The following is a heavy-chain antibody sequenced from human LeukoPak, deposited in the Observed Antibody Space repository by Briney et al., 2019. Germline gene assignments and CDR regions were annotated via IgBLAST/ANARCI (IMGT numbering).Heavy chain of an antibody. Sequence: PGRSLRLSCAASGFTFSSYAMHWVRQAPGKGLEWVAVISYDGSNKYYADSVKGRFTISRDNSKNTLYLQMTSLRPEDTAVYYCARGGFRDSSGFPPLTDWGQGTLVTVSS. D-gene: IGHD3-22*01. CDR1: GFTFSSYA. CDR3: ARGGFRDSSGFPPLTD. V-gene: IGHV3-30-3*01. J-gene: IGHJ4*02. CDR2: ISYDGSNK.